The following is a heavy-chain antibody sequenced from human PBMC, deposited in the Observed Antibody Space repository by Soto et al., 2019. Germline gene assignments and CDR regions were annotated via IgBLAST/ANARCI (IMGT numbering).Heavy chain of an antibody. V-gene: IGHV1-2*02. Sequence: QVPLVQSGAEVKEPGDSVRVSCEASGYTFTAYYIHWVRQAPGQGLEWMGWINPKFGDTTYAQDFQGRVSMTRDMSISTVYMELSRLTSDATARFYCARSMNYYYGRGSGNGHGFWGQGTTVTV. D-gene: IGHD3-10*02. CDR1: GYTFTAYY. CDR3: ARSMNYYYGRGSGNGHGF. CDR2: INPKFGDT. J-gene: IGHJ6*02.